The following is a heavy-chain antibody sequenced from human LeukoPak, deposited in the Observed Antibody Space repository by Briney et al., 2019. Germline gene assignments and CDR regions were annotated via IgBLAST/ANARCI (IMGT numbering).Heavy chain of an antibody. V-gene: IGHV4-31*03. CDR2: IYYSGST. J-gene: IGHJ6*02. CDR3: ARVYSSSWYSSTYYYYGMDV. D-gene: IGHD6-13*01. Sequence: SETPSLTCTVSGGSISSGGYYWSWIRQHPGKGLEWIGYIYYSGSTYYNPSLKSRVTISVDTSKNQFSLKLSSVTAADTAVYYCARVYSSSWYSSTYYYYGMDVWGQGTTVTVSS. CDR1: GGSISSGGYY.